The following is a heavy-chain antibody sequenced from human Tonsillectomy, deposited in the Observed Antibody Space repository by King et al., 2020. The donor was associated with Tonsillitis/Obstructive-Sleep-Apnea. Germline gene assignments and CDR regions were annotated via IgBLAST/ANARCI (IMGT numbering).Heavy chain of an antibody. CDR2: IKTRSDGGTT. CDR1: GFPFNNAW. CDR3: ITSLRWELQFDY. Sequence: VQLVESGGGLVEPGGSLRLSCVVSGFPFNNAWMTWMRQAPGKGLEWVAYIKTRSDGGTTDYAAPVKGRFTISRDDSKNTLYLQMNSLKTDDTAVYYCITSLRWELQFDYWGQGTLVTVSS. V-gene: IGHV3-15*01. J-gene: IGHJ4*02. D-gene: IGHD1-7*01.